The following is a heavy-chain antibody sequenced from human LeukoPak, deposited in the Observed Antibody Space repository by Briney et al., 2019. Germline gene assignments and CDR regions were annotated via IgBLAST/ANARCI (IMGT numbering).Heavy chain of an antibody. Sequence: GASVKVSCMASGYTFTSYDINWVRQATGQGLEWMGWMNPNSGNTGYAQKFQGRVTITRNTSISTAYMELSSLRSEDTAVYYCARGHVVVVAAPYYYYYMDVWGKGTTVTVSS. D-gene: IGHD2-15*01. CDR3: ARGHVVVVAAPYYYYYMDV. J-gene: IGHJ6*03. CDR2: MNPNSGNT. V-gene: IGHV1-8*03. CDR1: GYTFTSYD.